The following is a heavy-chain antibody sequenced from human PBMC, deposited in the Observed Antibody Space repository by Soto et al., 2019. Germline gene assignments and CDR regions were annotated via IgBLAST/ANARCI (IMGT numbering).Heavy chain of an antibody. CDR1: GFTFSNYA. CDR3: ARTGGSDYAGSVDY. V-gene: IGHV3-23*01. CDR2: ISIGAHST. J-gene: IGHJ4*02. D-gene: IGHD1-26*01. Sequence: EVQLLESGGGSVQPGGSLRLSCGASGFTFSNYAMNWVRQAPGKGLEWLSVISIGAHSTYYADSVKGRFTISSDNSATTLYLQMTSLRPEDTAGNYFARTGGSDYAGSVDYWCPGTRVTVSS.